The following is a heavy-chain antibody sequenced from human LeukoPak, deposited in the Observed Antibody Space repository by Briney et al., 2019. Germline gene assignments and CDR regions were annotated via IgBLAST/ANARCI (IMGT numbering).Heavy chain of an antibody. CDR2: MNPNSGNT. CDR3: AIRYGSGEKYYYYYYMDV. Sequence: ASVKVSCKASGYTFTSYDINWVRQAPGQGLEWMGWMNPNSGNTGYAQTFQGRVTMTRNTSISTAYMELSSLRSEDTAVYYCAIRYGSGEKYYYYYYMDVWGKGTTVTVSS. D-gene: IGHD3-10*01. J-gene: IGHJ6*03. CDR1: GYTFTSYD. V-gene: IGHV1-8*01.